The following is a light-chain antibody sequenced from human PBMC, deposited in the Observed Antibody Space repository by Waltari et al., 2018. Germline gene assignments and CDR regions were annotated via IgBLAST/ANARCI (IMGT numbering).Light chain of an antibody. CDR2: EVS. Sequence: QSALTQPASVSGSPGQSITISCTGTSSDVGGYNYASWYQQHPGKAPKLMIYEVSNRPAGVADRFSGSTSGNAASLTISGLQAEDEADYYCSSYTSSSVVFGGGTKLTVL. CDR1: SSDVGGYNY. J-gene: IGLJ2*01. CDR3: SSYTSSSVV. V-gene: IGLV2-14*01.